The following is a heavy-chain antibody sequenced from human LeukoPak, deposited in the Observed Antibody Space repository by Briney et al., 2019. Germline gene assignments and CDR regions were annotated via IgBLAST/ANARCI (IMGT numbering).Heavy chain of an antibody. CDR2: ISGDGGST. J-gene: IGHJ4*02. D-gene: IGHD5-12*01. CDR1: GFTFDDYA. CDR3: AKGIIVAPFDY. V-gene: IGHV3-43*02. Sequence: PGGSLILSCAASGFTFDDYAFHWVRHAPGKGLQWVSLISGDGGSTYYADSVEGRFTISRDNSKNSLYLQMNSLRTEDTALYYCAKGIIVAPFDYWGQGTLVTVSP.